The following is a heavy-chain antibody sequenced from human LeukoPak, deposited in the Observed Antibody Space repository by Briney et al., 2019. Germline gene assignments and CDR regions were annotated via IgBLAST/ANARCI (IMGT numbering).Heavy chain of an antibody. D-gene: IGHD4-17*01. CDR2: IKGDGIST. Sequence: PGGSLRLSCAASGFDFSSNWMHWVRHAPGQGLVWVSRIKGDGISTNYADSVKGRFTISRDIAKNTLYLQMNSLRAEDTALYYCARVAYGDPANFDYWGQGTLVTVSS. CDR3: ARVAYGDPANFDY. CDR1: GFDFSSNW. J-gene: IGHJ4*02. V-gene: IGHV3-74*01.